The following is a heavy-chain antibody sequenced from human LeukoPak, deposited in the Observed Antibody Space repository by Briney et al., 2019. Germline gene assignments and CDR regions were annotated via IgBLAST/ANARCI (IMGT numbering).Heavy chain of an antibody. CDR2: IIPILGIA. J-gene: IGHJ4*02. D-gene: IGHD6-13*01. CDR1: GGTFSSYA. Sequence: SVKVSCKASGGTFSSYAINWVRQAPGQGLEWMGRIIPILGIANYAQKFQGRVTITADKSTSTAYMELISLRSEDTAVYYCARDVAAAGTDYWGQGTLVTVSS. CDR3: ARDVAAAGTDY. V-gene: IGHV1-69*04.